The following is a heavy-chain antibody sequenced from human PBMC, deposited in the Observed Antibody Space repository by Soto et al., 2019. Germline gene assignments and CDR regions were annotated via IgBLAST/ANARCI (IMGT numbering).Heavy chain of an antibody. CDR1: GSSISSGYY. J-gene: IGHJ4*02. CDR2: IYHRGST. CDR3: GRVGGGNPRGLVDY. D-gene: IGHD3-10*01. V-gene: IGHV4-38-2*02. Sequence: SDTLSLAFCRPGSSISSGYYWGWLRQPPGKGLAWIGSIYHRGSTYYNPSLKSRVTISVDTSKNQFSLKLSSVTAADTAVYHCGRVGGGNPRGLVDYWGQGTMVTVSS.